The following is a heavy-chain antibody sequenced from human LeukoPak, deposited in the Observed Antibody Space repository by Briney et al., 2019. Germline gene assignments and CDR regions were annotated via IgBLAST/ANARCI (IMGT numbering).Heavy chain of an antibody. D-gene: IGHD4/OR15-4a*01. CDR3: AKDIEEYSYGANIDY. V-gene: IGHV3-9*01. Sequence: PGRSLRLSCAASGFTFDDYAMHWVRQVPGKGLEWVSGISWNSGSIGYVDSVKGRFTISRDNAKNSLYLQMNSLRAEDTALYYCAKDIEEYSYGANIDYWGQGTLVTVSS. CDR1: GFTFDDYA. CDR2: ISWNSGSI. J-gene: IGHJ4*02.